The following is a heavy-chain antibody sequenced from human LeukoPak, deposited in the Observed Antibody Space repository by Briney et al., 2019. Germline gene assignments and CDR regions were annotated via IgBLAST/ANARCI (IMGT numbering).Heavy chain of an antibody. CDR3: ARAAYDNSGYLTL. V-gene: IGHV3-33*01. D-gene: IGHD3-22*01. CDR1: GFTFSSYG. CDR2: IWYDGTNK. Sequence: GGSLRLSCVASGFTFSSYGMHWVRQAPGKGLEWVAVIWYDGTNKYYADFVKGRFTISRDSSKNTLYLQMNSLRAEDTAVYYCARAAYDNSGYLTLWGQGTLVTVSS. J-gene: IGHJ4*02.